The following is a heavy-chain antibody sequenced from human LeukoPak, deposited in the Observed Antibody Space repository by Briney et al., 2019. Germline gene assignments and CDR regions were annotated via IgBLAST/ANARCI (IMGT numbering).Heavy chain of an antibody. D-gene: IGHD3-22*01. CDR3: AKDPYYESSGYFDY. Sequence: GGPLRLSCAASGFTFNNYAMSWVRQAPGKELEWVSAISGSGGSTYYADSVKGRFTISRDNSKNTLYLQMNRLRAEDTAVYYCAKDPYYESSGYFDYWGQGTLATVSS. V-gene: IGHV3-23*01. CDR1: GFTFNNYA. CDR2: ISGSGGST. J-gene: IGHJ4*02.